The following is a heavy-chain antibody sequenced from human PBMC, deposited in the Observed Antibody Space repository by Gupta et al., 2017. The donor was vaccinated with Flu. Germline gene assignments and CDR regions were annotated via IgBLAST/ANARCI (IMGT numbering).Heavy chain of an antibody. Sequence: QVQLVQSGAEVKKPGASVKVSCKASGYTFTSYPIHWVRQAPGQGLEWMGMINPSDDSTSFTQKFQGRLTLTGDTSTSTVYMDLTSLRSEDTAVYYCAKNLGLPRYSDTWLTHWGQGTLVTVSS. V-gene: IGHV1-46*01. CDR2: INPSDDST. J-gene: IGHJ4*02. CDR1: GYTFTSYP. CDR3: AKNLGLPRYSDTWLTH. D-gene: IGHD3-9*01.